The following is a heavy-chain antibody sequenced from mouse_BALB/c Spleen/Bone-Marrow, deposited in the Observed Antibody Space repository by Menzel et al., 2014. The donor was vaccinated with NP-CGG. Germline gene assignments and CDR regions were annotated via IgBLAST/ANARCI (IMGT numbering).Heavy chain of an antibody. V-gene: IGHV14-3*02. CDR1: GFNIKDTY. CDR2: IDPANGNT. Sequence: EVKLAESGAELVKPGASVKLSCTASGFNIKDTYMHWVKQRPEQGLEWIGRIDPANGNTKYDPKFQGKATITSDTSSNTAYLQLSSLTSEDTAVYYCTRGYGNYALYYYAMDYWGQGTSVTASS. CDR3: TRGYGNYALYYYAMDY. J-gene: IGHJ4*01. D-gene: IGHD2-10*02.